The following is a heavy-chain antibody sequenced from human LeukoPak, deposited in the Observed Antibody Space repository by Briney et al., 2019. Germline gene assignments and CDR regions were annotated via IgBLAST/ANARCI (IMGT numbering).Heavy chain of an antibody. V-gene: IGHV3-15*01. D-gene: IGHD2-8*02. Sequence: GGSLRLSCTASGFTFSHAWMSWVRQAPGKGLEWVGRIKSKTDGGTTDYAAPVKGRFTISRDDSKNTLYLQINGLKTEDTAVYYCTWGTGGNFDYWGQGTLVTVSS. CDR3: TWGTGGNFDY. CDR2: IKSKTDGGTT. CDR1: GFTFSHAW. J-gene: IGHJ4*02.